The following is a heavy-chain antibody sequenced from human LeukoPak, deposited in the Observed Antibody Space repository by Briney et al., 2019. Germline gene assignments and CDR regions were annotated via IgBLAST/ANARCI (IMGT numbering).Heavy chain of an antibody. CDR3: ATARPIKNTFMVRGVRPADS. D-gene: IGHD3-10*01. CDR2: FDPEDGEP. V-gene: IGHV1-24*01. Sequence: ASVKVSCKLSGYSITQLSMHWVRQAPGRGLEWMGGFDPEDGEPFYAQSFRGRLTMTEDTSADTGYTELSSLRSEDTAIYYCATARPIKNTFMVRGVRPADSWGQGSLVIVSS. CDR1: GYSITQLS. J-gene: IGHJ4*02.